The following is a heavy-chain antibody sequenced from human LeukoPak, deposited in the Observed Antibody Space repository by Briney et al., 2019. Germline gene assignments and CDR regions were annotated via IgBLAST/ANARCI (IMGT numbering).Heavy chain of an antibody. CDR3: VKDPVVAATRGYYYGMDV. J-gene: IGHJ6*04. Sequence: GGSLRLSCSASGFTFSSYAMHWVRQAPGKGLEYVSAISSNGGRTYYADSVKGRFTISRDNSKNTLYLQMSSLRAEDTAVYYCVKDPVVAATRGYYYGMDVWGKGTTVTVSS. D-gene: IGHD2-15*01. CDR1: GFTFSSYA. CDR2: ISSNGGRT. V-gene: IGHV3-64D*06.